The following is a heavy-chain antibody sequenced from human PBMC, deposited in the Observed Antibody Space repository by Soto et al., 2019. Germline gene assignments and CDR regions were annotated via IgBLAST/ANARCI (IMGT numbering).Heavy chain of an antibody. D-gene: IGHD6-6*01. CDR3: ARDLGYSSSSNY. J-gene: IGHJ4*02. CDR2: IYSGGST. V-gene: IGHV3-66*01. CDR1: GFTVSSNY. Sequence: EVQLVESGGGLVQPGGSLRLSCAASGFTVSSNYMSWVRQTPGKGLEWVSVIYSGGSTYYADSVKDRFTISRDNSKNTLYLQMNSLRAEDTAVYYCARDLGYSSSSNYWGQGTLVTVSS.